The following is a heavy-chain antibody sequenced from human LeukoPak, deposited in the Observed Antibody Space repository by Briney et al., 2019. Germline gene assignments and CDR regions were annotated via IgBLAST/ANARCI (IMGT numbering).Heavy chain of an antibody. D-gene: IGHD3-3*01. V-gene: IGHV3-11*04. CDR1: GFTFSDYY. Sequence: GRSLRLSCAASGFTFSDYYMSWIRQAPGKGLEWVSYISSSGSTIYYADSVKGRFTISRDNAKNSLYLQINSLRAEDTAVYYCARLGGDFWSGSNWLDPWGQGTLVTVSS. CDR2: ISSSGSTI. CDR3: ARLGGDFWSGSNWLDP. J-gene: IGHJ5*02.